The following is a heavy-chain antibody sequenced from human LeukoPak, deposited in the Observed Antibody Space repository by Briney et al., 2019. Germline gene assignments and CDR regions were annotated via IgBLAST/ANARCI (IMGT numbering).Heavy chain of an antibody. Sequence: SETLSLTCTVSGGSISSYYWSWIRQPPGKGLEWIGYIYYSGSTNYNPSLKSRVTISVDTSKNQFSLKLSSVTAADTAVYYCARCESGGVAQEHAFDIWGQGTMVTVSS. CDR2: IYYSGST. CDR3: ARCESGGVAQEHAFDI. D-gene: IGHD2-15*01. CDR1: GGSISSYY. V-gene: IGHV4-59*01. J-gene: IGHJ3*02.